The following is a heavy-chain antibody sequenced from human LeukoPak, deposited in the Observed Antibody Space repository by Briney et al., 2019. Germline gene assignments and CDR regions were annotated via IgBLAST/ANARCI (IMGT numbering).Heavy chain of an antibody. V-gene: IGHV3-30-3*01. CDR2: ISYDGSNK. J-gene: IGHJ6*02. D-gene: IGHD6-19*01. CDR1: GFTFSSYA. Sequence: GGSLRLSCAASGFTFSSYAMHWVRQAPGKGLEWVAVISYDGSNKYYADSVKGRFTISRDNSKNTLYLQMNSLRAEDTAVYYCAKDGGAVAGIYYGMDVWGQGTTVTVSS. CDR3: AKDGGAVAGIYYGMDV.